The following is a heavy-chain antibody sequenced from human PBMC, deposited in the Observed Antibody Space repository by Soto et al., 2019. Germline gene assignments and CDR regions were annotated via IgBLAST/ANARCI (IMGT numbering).Heavy chain of an antibody. V-gene: IGHV3-23*01. CDR2: ISGSGGSI. Sequence: PGGSLRLSCGASGFTFSSYGVIWVRQAPGKGLEWVSAISGSGGSIYYADSVKGRFTISRDNAKNTLYLQMHSLRAEDTALYFCVRDRGYPDSFDVWGRGTMVTVSS. J-gene: IGHJ3*01. D-gene: IGHD1-1*01. CDR1: GFTFSSYG. CDR3: VRDRGYPDSFDV.